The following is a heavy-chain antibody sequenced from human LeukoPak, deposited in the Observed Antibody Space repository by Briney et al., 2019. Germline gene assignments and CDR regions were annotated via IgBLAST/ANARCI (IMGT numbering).Heavy chain of an antibody. V-gene: IGHV3-74*01. CDR2: INTDGSST. CDR1: GFTFSNAW. D-gene: IGHD3-3*01. J-gene: IGHJ4*02. Sequence: GGSLRLSCAASGFTFSNAWMHWVRQAPGKGLVWVSRINTDGSSTSYADSVKGRFTISRDNAKNTLYLQMNSLRAEDTAVYYCARMSIFGVVIDYWGQGTLVTVSS. CDR3: ARMSIFGVVIDY.